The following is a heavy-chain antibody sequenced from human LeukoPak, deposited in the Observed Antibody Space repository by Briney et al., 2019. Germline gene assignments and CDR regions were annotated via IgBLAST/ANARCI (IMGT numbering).Heavy chain of an antibody. CDR2: IYYSGST. D-gene: IGHD6-6*01. J-gene: IGHJ5*02. CDR1: GGSISSSSYY. CDR3: ARAGRGSSPNWFDA. V-gene: IGHV4-39*07. Sequence: SETLSLTCTVSGGSISSSSYYWGWIRQPPGKGLEWIASIYYSGSTYYSPSLKSRVTISVDTSKNQFSLKLTSVTAADTAVYYCARAGRGSSPNWFDAWGKGTLVTVSS.